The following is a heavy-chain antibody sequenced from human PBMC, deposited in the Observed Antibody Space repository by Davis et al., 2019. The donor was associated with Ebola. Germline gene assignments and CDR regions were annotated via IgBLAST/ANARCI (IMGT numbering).Heavy chain of an antibody. CDR1: GGSISSYY. D-gene: IGHD3-3*01. V-gene: IGHV4-39*01. J-gene: IGHJ5*02. CDR3: ARHAMFGVVNWFDP. Sequence: PSETLSLTCTVSGGSISSYYWSWIRQPPGKGLEWIGSIYYSGSTYYNPSLKSRVTISVDTSKNQFSLKLSSVTAADTAVYYCARHAMFGVVNWFDPWGQGTLVTVSS. CDR2: IYYSGST.